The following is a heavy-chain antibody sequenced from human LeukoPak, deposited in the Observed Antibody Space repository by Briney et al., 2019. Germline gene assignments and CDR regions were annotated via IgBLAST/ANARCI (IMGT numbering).Heavy chain of an antibody. V-gene: IGHV4-4*02. CDR2: IYRSVSP. CDR1: GSSIGSSEW. J-gene: IGHJ4*02. Sequence: SGTLSLTCAVSGSSIGSSEWWSWVRQPPGKGLDWIGEIYRSVSPTYNPSLESRVTISADKSNNQLSLKLTSVTAADTAVYYCARNGHYSLDNWGQGTLVTVSS. CDR3: ARNGHYSLDN. D-gene: IGHD3-22*01.